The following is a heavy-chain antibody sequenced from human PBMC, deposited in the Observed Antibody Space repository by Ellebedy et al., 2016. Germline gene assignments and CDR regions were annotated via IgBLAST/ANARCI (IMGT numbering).Heavy chain of an antibody. CDR1: GGSVSRHF. J-gene: IGHJ6*03. CDR3: ARVHCSITTCDYYYMDV. Sequence: GSLRLXCTVSGGSVSRHFWSWIRQPAGKGLEWIGRIFTSGSFNYNPSLMSRVTMSVVTSKNQISLRLNSVTTADTAVYYCARVHCSITTCDYYYMDVWGKGTTVTVSS. CDR2: IFTSGSF. V-gene: IGHV4-4*07. D-gene: IGHD1-1*01.